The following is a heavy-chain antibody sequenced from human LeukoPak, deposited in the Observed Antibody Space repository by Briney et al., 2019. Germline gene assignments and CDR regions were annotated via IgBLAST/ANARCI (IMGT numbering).Heavy chain of an antibody. J-gene: IGHJ5*02. CDR3: ARSFSGYRYSGWAYQFDP. CDR1: GGSISSGSYY. Sequence: PSQTLSLTCTVSGGSISSGSYYWSWIRQPAGKGLEWIGRIYTSGSTNYNPSLKSRVTISVDTSKNQFSLKLSSVTAADTAVYYCARSFSGYRYSGWAYQFDPWGQGTLVTVSS. D-gene: IGHD6-19*01. V-gene: IGHV4-61*02. CDR2: IYTSGST.